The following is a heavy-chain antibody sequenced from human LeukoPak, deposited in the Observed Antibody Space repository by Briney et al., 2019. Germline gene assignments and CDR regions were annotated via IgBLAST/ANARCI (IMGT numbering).Heavy chain of an antibody. CDR1: GFTFSSYG. J-gene: IGHJ6*02. V-gene: IGHV3-33*01. Sequence: GGSLRLSCAASGFTFSSYGMHWVRQAPGKGLEWVAVIWYDGSNKYYADSVKGRFTISRDNSKNTLYLQMNSLRAEDTAVYYCARDLAYLCSGGSCHRMDVWGQGTTVTVSS. D-gene: IGHD2-15*01. CDR2: IWYDGSNK. CDR3: ARDLAYLCSGGSCHRMDV.